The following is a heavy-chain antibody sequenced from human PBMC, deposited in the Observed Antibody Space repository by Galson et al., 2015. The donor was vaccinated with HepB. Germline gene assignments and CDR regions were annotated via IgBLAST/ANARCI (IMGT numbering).Heavy chain of an antibody. CDR3: TRGVVTGHDI. D-gene: IGHD2-21*02. V-gene: IGHV3-49*04. CDR1: GFTFGDYA. J-gene: IGHJ3*02. CDR2: IRSKAYGGTT. Sequence: SLRLSCAASGFTFGDYAMSWVRQAPGKGLEWVGFIRSKAYGGTTEYAASVKGRFTISRDDSKSIAYLQMNSLKTEDTAVYYCTRGVVTGHDIWGQGTMVTVSS.